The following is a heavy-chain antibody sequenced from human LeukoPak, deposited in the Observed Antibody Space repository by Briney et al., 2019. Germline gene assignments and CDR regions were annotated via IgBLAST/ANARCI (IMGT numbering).Heavy chain of an antibody. CDR3: ARRTYYYDSSGYRVGTWFDP. CDR2: IYPGDSDT. V-gene: IGHV5-51*01. Sequence: GESLKISCKGSGYSFTSYWIGWVRQMPGKGLEWMGIIYPGDSDTRYSPSFQGQVTISADKSISTAYLQWSSLKASDTAMYYCARRTYYYDSSGYRVGTWFDPWGQGTLVAVSS. J-gene: IGHJ5*02. D-gene: IGHD3-22*01. CDR1: GYSFTSYW.